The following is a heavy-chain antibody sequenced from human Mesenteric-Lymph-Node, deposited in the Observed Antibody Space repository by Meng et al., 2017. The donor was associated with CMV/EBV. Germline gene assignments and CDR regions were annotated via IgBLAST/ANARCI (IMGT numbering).Heavy chain of an antibody. J-gene: IGHJ4*02. Sequence: CAVSGDSVSNDGAAWNWFRQSPSRGLEWLGRTYYRSKWYEDYAVSVKDRLTINPDTSKNQFSLQLNSVTPEDTALYYCARGTGTLDYWGQGTLVTVSS. CDR3: ARGTGTLDY. CDR1: GDSVSNDGAA. D-gene: IGHD1-7*01. CDR2: TYYRSKWYE. V-gene: IGHV6-1*01.